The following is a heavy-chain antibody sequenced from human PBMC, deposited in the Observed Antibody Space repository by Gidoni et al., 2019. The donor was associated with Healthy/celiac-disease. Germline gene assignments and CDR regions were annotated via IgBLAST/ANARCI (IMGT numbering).Heavy chain of an antibody. D-gene: IGHD1-26*01. V-gene: IGHV3-49*04. CDR2: IRSKAYGGTT. J-gene: IGHJ4*02. Sequence: EVQLVESGGGLVQPGRSLRLSCTASGFTFVDYAMSWVRQAPGKGLEGVGFIRSKAYGGTTEYAASVKGRFTISRDDSKSIAYLQMNSLKTEDTAVYYCTRGSGSYDSGCDYWGQGTLVTVSS. CDR1: GFTFVDYA. CDR3: TRGSGSYDSGCDY.